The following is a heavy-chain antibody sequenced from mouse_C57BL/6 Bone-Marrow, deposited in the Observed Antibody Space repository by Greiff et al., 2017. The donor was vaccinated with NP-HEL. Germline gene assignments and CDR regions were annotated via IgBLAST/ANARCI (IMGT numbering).Heavy chain of an antibody. J-gene: IGHJ2*01. CDR3: ALLLGVAY. CDR2: IDPSDSYT. CDR1: GYTFTSYW. D-gene: IGHD1-1*01. Sequence: QVQLQQPGAELVRPGTSVKLSCKASGYTFTSYWMHWVKQRPGQGLEWIGVIDPSDSYTNYNQKFKGKATLTVDTSSSTAYMQLSSLTSEDSAVYYWALLLGVAYWGQGTTLTGSS. V-gene: IGHV1-59*01.